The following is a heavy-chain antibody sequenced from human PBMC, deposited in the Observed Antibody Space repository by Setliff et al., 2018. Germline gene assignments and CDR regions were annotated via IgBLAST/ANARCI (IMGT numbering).Heavy chain of an antibody. CDR2: IIPIFGIA. CDR1: GGTFSSYD. J-gene: IGHJ4*02. Sequence: SVKVSCKASGGTFSSYDISWVRQAPGQGLEWMGRIIPIFGIANYAQKFQGRVTSTADKSTSTAYMELSRLRSEDTAVYYCARVQQLGTFDYWGQGTLVTVSS. D-gene: IGHD6-13*01. V-gene: IGHV1-69*04. CDR3: ARVQQLGTFDY.